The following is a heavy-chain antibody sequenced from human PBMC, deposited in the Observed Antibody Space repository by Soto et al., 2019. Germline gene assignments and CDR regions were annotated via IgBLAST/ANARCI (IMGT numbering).Heavy chain of an antibody. Sequence: EVQLLESGGGLVQPGGSLRLSCAASGFGFSNYAVTWVRQAQGKGLEWVSSISSSSTVIYYADSVKGRFIISRDNSKNTLNLQMNSLRAAVTAVDYCAKDPAGEYIGAFDDWGQGTLVTVSS. CDR3: AKDPAGEYIGAFDD. J-gene: IGHJ4*02. V-gene: IGHV3-23*01. CDR2: ISSSSTVI. D-gene: IGHD4-17*01. CDR1: GFGFSNYA.